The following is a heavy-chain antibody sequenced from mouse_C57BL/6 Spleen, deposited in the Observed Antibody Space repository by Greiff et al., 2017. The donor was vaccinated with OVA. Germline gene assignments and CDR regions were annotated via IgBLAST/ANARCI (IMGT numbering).Heavy chain of an antibody. Sequence: QVQLKQSGAELVRPGTSVKVSCKASGYAFTNYLIEWVKQRPGPGLEWIGVINPGSGGTNYNEKFKGKATLTADKSSSTAYMQLSSLTSEDSAVYFCARYYYGNYYFDYWGQGTTLTVSS. V-gene: IGHV1-54*01. CDR3: ARYYYGNYYFDY. CDR2: INPGSGGT. CDR1: GYAFTNYL. J-gene: IGHJ2*01. D-gene: IGHD2-1*01.